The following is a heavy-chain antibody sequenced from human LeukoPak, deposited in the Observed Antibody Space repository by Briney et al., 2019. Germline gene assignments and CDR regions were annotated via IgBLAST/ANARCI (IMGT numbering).Heavy chain of an antibody. D-gene: IGHD5-18*01. CDR3: ARGGYIYGSFDN. CDR2: INPSGGSSGGST. CDR1: GYTFTGYY. V-gene: IGHV1-46*01. J-gene: IGHJ4*02. Sequence: GPVKVSCKAFGYTFTGYYLHWVRQAPGQGLEYMGIINPSGGSSGGSTTYAQKFQGRVTMTRDTSTSTVYMELSNLRSEDTAVYYCARGGYIYGSFDNWGQGTLVTVSS.